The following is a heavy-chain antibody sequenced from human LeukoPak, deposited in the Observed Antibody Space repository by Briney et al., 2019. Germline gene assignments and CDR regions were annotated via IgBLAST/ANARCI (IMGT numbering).Heavy chain of an antibody. V-gene: IGHV3-21*04. Sequence: GGSLRLSCAASGFTFSTYSMNWVRQAPGKGLEWVSSISSNNRYIYYADSVKGRLTISRDNSKNTLYLQMNSLRAEDTAVYYCAKVTGGDMITYGGLDYWGQGTLVTVSS. CDR3: AKVTGGDMITYGGLDY. D-gene: IGHD3-16*01. J-gene: IGHJ4*02. CDR1: GFTFSTYS. CDR2: ISSNNRYI.